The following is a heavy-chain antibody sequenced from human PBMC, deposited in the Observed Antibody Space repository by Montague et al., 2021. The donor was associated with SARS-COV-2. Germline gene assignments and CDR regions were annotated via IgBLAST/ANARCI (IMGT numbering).Heavy chain of an antibody. J-gene: IGHJ4*02. Sequence: SLRLSCAASGFTFNNYAMHWVRPAPGKGLEWVAIISSDGSNKYYADSVEGRFPISRDNSKNTLYLQMNSLRAEDTAVYYCVRASLIKARIAVAGTTVYWGQGTLVTISS. CDR3: VRASLIKARIAVAGTTVY. D-gene: IGHD6-19*01. V-gene: IGHV3-30-3*01. CDR1: GFTFNNYA. CDR2: ISSDGSNK.